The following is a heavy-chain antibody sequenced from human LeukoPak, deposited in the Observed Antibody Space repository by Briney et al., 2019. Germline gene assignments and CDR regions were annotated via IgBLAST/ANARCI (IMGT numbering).Heavy chain of an antibody. V-gene: IGHV1-8*01. CDR2: TNPNSGNT. CDR1: GYTYTSYD. CDR3: ARAPTLYDYVWGSYRYKQSVYYFDY. Sequence: ASGKVSCKASGYTYTSYDINWVRQATGQWLELMGWTNPNSGNTGYAQKFQGRVTMTRNTSISTAYMELSSLRSEDTAVYYCARAPTLYDYVWGSYRYKQSVYYFDYWGQGTLVTVSS. J-gene: IGHJ4*02. D-gene: IGHD3-16*02.